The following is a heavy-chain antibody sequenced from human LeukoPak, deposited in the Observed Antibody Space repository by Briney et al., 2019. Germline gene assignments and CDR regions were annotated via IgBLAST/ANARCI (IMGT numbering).Heavy chain of an antibody. V-gene: IGHV4-4*07. J-gene: IGHJ6*03. CDR1: GGSISSYY. CDR3: ASSLLERGSGSYLWYYYYMDV. CDR2: IYTSGST. D-gene: IGHD3-10*01. Sequence: PSETQSLTCTVSGGSISSYYWSWIRQPAGKGLEWIGRIYTSGSTNYNPSLKSRFTMSVDTSKNQFSLKLSSVTAADTAVYYCASSLLERGSGSYLWYYYYMDVWGKGTTVTVSS.